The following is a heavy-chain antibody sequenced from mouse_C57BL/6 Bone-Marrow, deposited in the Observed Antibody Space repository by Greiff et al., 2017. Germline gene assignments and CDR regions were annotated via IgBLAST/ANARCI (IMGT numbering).Heavy chain of an antibody. CDR1: GYTFTSYW. CDR2: IHPNSGST. CDR3: AKTTVVTGYFDY. V-gene: IGHV1-64*01. Sequence: VQLQQPGAELVKPGASVKLSCKASGYTFTSYWMHWVKQRPGQGLEWIGMIHPNSGSTNYNEKFKSKATLTVDKSSSTAYMQLSSLTSEDSAVYYCAKTTVVTGYFDYWGQGTTLTVSS. D-gene: IGHD1-1*01. J-gene: IGHJ2*01.